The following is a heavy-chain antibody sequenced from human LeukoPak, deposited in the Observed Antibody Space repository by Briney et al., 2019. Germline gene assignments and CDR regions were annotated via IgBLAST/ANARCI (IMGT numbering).Heavy chain of an antibody. CDR2: ISGSGGST. CDR1: GFTFSSYA. CDR3: AKGTGSFLDYYYYYMDV. V-gene: IGHV3-23*01. Sequence: GGPLRFPCAASGFTFSSYAMSWFRQAPGKGLDWVSAISGSGGSTYYAGSVKGRFTISRDNSKNTLYLQMNSLRAEDTAVYYCAKGTGSFLDYYYYYMDVWGKGTTVTVSS. J-gene: IGHJ6*03. D-gene: IGHD6-13*01.